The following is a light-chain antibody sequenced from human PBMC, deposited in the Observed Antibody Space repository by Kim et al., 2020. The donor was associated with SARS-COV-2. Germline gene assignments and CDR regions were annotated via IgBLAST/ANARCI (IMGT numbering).Light chain of an antibody. V-gene: IGKV3-20*01. J-gene: IGKJ1*01. CDR3: QQYGSSPWT. CDR1: QSVSSSY. CDR2: GVS. Sequence: SPGERATLSCTASQSVSSSYLAWYQQKPGQAPRLLIYGVSSRATGIPDRFSGSGSGTDFTLTISRLEPEDFAVYYCQQYGSSPWTFGQGTKVEIK.